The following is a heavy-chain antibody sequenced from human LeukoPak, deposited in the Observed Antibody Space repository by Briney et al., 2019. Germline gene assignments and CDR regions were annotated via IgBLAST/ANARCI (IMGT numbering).Heavy chain of an antibody. J-gene: IGHJ4*02. CDR2: ISYDGVNK. CDR3: AKDRASGFQDY. V-gene: IGHV3-30*18. D-gene: IGHD1-26*01. Sequence: GGSLRLSCAASGFTFSNFGMHWVRQAPGKGLEWVAVISYDGVNKYYADSVKGRFTISRDQSKNTVSLQMNSLRAEDTAVYYCAKDRASGFQDYWGQGTPVTASS. CDR1: GFTFSNFG.